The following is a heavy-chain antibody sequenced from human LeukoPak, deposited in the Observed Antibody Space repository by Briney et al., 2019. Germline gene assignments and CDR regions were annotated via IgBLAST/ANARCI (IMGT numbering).Heavy chain of an antibody. CDR2: IYTSGST. CDR1: GDSIRSGTYY. D-gene: IGHD3-10*01. J-gene: IGHJ4*02. Sequence: PSETLSLTCSVSGDSIRSGTYYWSWIRQPAGKGLEWIGRIYTSGSTSYNPALKSRVTISVDTSKNQFSLKLTSVTAADTAVYYCARGGGATRIDYWGQGPLVTVSS. V-gene: IGHV4-61*02. CDR3: ARGGGATRIDY.